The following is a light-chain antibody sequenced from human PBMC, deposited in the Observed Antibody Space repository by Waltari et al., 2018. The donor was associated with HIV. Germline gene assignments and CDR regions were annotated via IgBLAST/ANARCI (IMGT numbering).Light chain of an antibody. CDR1: SSNIGAGYH. V-gene: IGLV1-40*01. Sequence: QSVLTQPPSVSGAPGQRVTISCTGSSSNIGAGYHVHWYQQLPGTAPKLLIYGNGNRPSGVPDRFSGSKSGTSASLAITGLQAEDEADYYCQSHDSSVSGYVFGTGTKVTVL. CDR2: GNG. J-gene: IGLJ1*01. CDR3: QSHDSSVSGYV.